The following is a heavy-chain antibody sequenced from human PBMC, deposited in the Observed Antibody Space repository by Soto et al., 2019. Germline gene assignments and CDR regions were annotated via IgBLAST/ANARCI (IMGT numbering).Heavy chain of an antibody. CDR1: GFTFRNQD. V-gene: IGHV3-23*01. CDR2: ISGRGGVT. Sequence: EVQLLESGGGLVQPGGSLRLTCVGSGFTFRNQDMRWVRHAPGKGLEWVSGISGRGGVTYYADSVKGRFTISRDNSKNTLYLQMNNLRANDTAVYYCAKDRQFRSYYESAGHYNDWGQGTLVPVSS. CDR3: AKDRQFRSYYESAGHYND. J-gene: IGHJ4*02. D-gene: IGHD3-22*01.